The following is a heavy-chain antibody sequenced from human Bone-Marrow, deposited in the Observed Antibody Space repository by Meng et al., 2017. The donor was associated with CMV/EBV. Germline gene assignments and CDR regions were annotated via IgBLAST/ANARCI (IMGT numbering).Heavy chain of an antibody. CDR3: ARIPVDTTFFIQEFYFDS. CDR1: EFSFNNYW. CDR2: IKEDGSEK. Sequence: GESLKLSCTASEFSFNNYWMSWVRQAPGKGLEWVANIKEDGSEKYYVDSVKGRFTISRDNAKNSLYLQMSSLRVGDTAVYYCARIPVDTTFFIQEFYFDSWGLGTLVTVSS. D-gene: IGHD5-18*01. V-gene: IGHV3-7*01. J-gene: IGHJ4*02.